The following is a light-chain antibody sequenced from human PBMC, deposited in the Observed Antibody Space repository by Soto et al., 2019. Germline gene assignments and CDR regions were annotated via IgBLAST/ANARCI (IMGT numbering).Light chain of an antibody. CDR3: IQALQTPYT. J-gene: IGKJ2*01. Sequence: EIVMTQSPPSLTVTPGEPASISCRSSQRLLHSNGKTFLDWYLQKPGQSPQLLIYLASNRASGVPDRVSGSGAGTDFTLKISRVEAEDVGVYYCIQALQTPYTLGQGTKLEIK. V-gene: IGKV2-28*01. CDR2: LAS. CDR1: QRLLHSNGKTF.